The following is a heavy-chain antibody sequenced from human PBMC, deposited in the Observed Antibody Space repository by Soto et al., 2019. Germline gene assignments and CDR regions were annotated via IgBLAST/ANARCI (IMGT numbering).Heavy chain of an antibody. CDR3: ARVGAPTPGY. J-gene: IGHJ4*02. CDR1: GFTFSSYS. V-gene: IGHV3-21*01. CDR2: ISSSSSYI. D-gene: IGHD2-15*01. Sequence: GGSLRLSCAASGFTFSSYSMNRVRQAPGKGLEWVSSISSSSSYIYYADSVKGRFTISRDNAKNSLYLQMNSLRAEDTAAYYCARVGAPTPGYWGQGTLVTVSS.